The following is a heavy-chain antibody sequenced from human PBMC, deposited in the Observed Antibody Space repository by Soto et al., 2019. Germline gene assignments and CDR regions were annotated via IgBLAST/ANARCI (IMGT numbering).Heavy chain of an antibody. CDR1: GGSISSYY. D-gene: IGHD3-9*01. CDR3: ASSYYDILTGYSPLNFDY. J-gene: IGHJ4*02. CDR2: IYYSGST. Sequence: LSLTCTVSGGSISSYYWSWIRQPPGKGLEWIGYIYYSGSTNYNPSLKSRVTISVDTSKNQFSLKLSSVTAADTAVYYCASSYYDILTGYSPLNFDYWGQGTLVTVSS. V-gene: IGHV4-59*01.